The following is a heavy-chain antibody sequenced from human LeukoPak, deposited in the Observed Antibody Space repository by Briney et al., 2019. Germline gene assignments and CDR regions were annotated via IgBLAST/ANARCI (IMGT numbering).Heavy chain of an antibody. D-gene: IGHD3-3*01. CDR2: FDPEDGET. J-gene: IGHJ4*02. CDR1: GYTLTELS. Sequence: GASVKVSCKVSGYTLTELSMHWVRQAPGKGLEWMGGFDPEDGETIYAQKFQGRVTMTEDTSTDTAYMELSSLRSEDTAVYYCARAPITIFGVVIRYYFDYWGQGTLVTVSS. V-gene: IGHV1-24*01. CDR3: ARAPITIFGVVIRYYFDY.